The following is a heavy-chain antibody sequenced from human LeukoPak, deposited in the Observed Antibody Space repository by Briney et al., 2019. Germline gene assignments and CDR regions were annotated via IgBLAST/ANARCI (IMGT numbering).Heavy chain of an antibody. D-gene: IGHD2-2*01. CDR1: GGTFSSYA. CDR3: ATNPWGGYCSSTSCHLSY. V-gene: IGHV1-69*13. J-gene: IGHJ4*02. CDR2: IIPIFGTA. Sequence: GASVKVSCKASGGTFSSYAISWVRQAPGQGLEWMGGIIPIFGTANYAQKFQGRVTITADESTSTAYMELSSLRSEDTAVYYCATNPWGGYCSSTSCHLSYWGQGILVTVSS.